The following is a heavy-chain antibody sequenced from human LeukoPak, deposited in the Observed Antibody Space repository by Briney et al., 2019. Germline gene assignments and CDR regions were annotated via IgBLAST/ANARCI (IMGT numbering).Heavy chain of an antibody. J-gene: IGHJ4*02. V-gene: IGHV3-30*04. CDR1: GFTFSSYA. Sequence: GGSLRLSCAASGFTFSSYAMHWVRQAPGKGLEWVAVISYDGSNKYYADSVKGRFTISRDNSKNTLHLQMNSLRAEDTAVYYCARDIGDFDWLLSYLDYWGQGTLVTVSS. CDR2: ISYDGSNK. CDR3: ARDIGDFDWLLSYLDY. D-gene: IGHD3-9*01.